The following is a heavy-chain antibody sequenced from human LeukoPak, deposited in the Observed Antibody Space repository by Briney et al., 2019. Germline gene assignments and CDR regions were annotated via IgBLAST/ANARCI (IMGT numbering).Heavy chain of an antibody. Sequence: SVKVSCKASGGTFSSYAISWVRQAPGQGLEWMGRIIPILGIANYAQKFQGRVTITADKSTSTAYMELSSLRSEDTAVYYCARPRGITGTPPRDYYGMDVWGQGTTVTASS. CDR3: ARPRGITGTPPRDYYGMDV. CDR2: IIPILGIA. CDR1: GGTFSSYA. V-gene: IGHV1-69*04. D-gene: IGHD1/OR15-1a*01. J-gene: IGHJ6*02.